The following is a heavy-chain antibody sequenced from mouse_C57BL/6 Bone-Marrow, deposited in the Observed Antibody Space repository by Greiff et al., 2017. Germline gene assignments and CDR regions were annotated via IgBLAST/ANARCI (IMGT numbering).Heavy chain of an antibody. V-gene: IGHV5-6*02. CDR1: GFTFSSYG. D-gene: IGHD1-1*02. CDR3: ARGGGYWFAY. CDR2: ISSGGSYT. J-gene: IGHJ3*01. Sequence: DVKLVESGGDLVKPGGSLKLSCAASGFTFSSYGMSWVRQTPDKRLEWVATISSGGSYTYYPDSVKGRFTIFRDNAKNTLYLQMSSLKSEDTAMYYCARGGGYWFAYWGQGTRVTVSA.